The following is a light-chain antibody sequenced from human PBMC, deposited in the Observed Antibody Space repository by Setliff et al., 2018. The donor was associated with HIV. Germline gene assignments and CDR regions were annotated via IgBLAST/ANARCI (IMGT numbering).Light chain of an antibody. CDR2: DVT. V-gene: IGLV2-11*01. CDR1: RSDIGTYNY. CDR3: CSYGGNSVSYV. J-gene: IGLJ1*01. Sequence: QSALTQPRSVSGSPEQAVTISCTGTRSDIGTYNYVFWYQQHPGKAPKLMIYDVTKRPSGVPDRFSGSKSGNTASLTISGLQAEDEADYYCCSYGGNSVSYVFGTGTKVTVL.